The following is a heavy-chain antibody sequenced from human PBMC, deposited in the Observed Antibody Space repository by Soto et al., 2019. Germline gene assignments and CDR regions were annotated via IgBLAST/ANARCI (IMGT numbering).Heavy chain of an antibody. V-gene: IGHV4-31*03. CDR2: IYYSVNT. Sequence: QVQLHESGPGRVRPSQTLSLTCTVSGGSISSHAYYWSWIRQHPGKGLEWIGHIYYSVNTYYNPSPTRRLNTPLNTPQHPFSPRLTSLTAAATAAYYCATVEIGWHRNSDHWGQGTLVSVSS. D-gene: IGHD6-19*01. J-gene: IGHJ4*02. CDR1: GGSISSHAYY. CDR3: ATVEIGWHRNSDH.